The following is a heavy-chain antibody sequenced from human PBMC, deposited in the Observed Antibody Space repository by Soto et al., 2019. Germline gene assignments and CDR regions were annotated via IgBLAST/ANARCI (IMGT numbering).Heavy chain of an antibody. V-gene: IGHV4-4*02. CDR2: IYHSGST. Sequence: PSETLSLTCAVSGGSISSSNWWSWVRQPPGKGLEWIGEIYHSGSTNYNPSLKSRVTISVDKSKNQFSLKLSSVTAADTAVYYCARGKGDRSIAARPDEPNYYYYYYMDVWGKGTTVTVSS. D-gene: IGHD6-6*01. CDR1: GGSISSSNW. CDR3: ARGKGDRSIAARPDEPNYYYYYYMDV. J-gene: IGHJ6*03.